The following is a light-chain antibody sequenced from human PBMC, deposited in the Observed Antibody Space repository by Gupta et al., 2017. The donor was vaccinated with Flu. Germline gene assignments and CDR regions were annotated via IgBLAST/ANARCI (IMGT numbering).Light chain of an antibody. CDR2: ATS. CDR1: QDTGNN. V-gene: IGKV1-16*02. Sequence: DVQMTQSPSSLSASVGDRVTITCRASQDTGNNLVWFQQKSGKAPRSLIYATSNLQSGVPSKFSGSGSGTDFTLTISSLQPEDFATYYCLQYRSYPRTFGPGTKVEFK. CDR3: LQYRSYPRT. J-gene: IGKJ1*01.